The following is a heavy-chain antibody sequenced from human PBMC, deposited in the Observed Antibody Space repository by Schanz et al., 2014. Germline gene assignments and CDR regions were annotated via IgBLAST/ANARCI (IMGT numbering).Heavy chain of an antibody. CDR2: ISWNSGSI. CDR1: GFTFDDYA. V-gene: IGHV3-9*01. J-gene: IGHJ6*02. CDR3: AKDRQNRVNRVGYYYGXXV. D-gene: IGHD3-16*01. Sequence: EVQLXXSGXGLVQPGRSLRLSCAASGFTFDDYAMHWVRQAPGKGLEWVSGISWNSGSIGYADSVKGRFTISRDDAKNSLYLQMNSLRAEDTALYYCAKDRQNRVNRVGYYYGXXVWGQGTTXXVSS.